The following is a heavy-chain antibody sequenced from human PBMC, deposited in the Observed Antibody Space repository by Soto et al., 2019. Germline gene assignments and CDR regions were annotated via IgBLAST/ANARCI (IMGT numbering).Heavy chain of an antibody. Sequence: SVKVSCKASGGTFSSYAISWVRQAPGQGLEWMGGIIPIFGTANYAQKFQGRVTMTRDMSITTVYMELNNLSPDDTAVYYCGRGRSGQIVVFYWGQGTPVTVSS. J-gene: IGHJ4*02. V-gene: IGHV1-69*05. CDR1: GGTFSSYA. CDR3: GRGRSGQIVVFY. CDR2: IIPIFGTA. D-gene: IGHD5-12*01.